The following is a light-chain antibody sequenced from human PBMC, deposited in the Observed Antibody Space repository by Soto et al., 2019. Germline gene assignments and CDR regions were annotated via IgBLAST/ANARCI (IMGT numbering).Light chain of an antibody. CDR1: QSLVHSDGNTY. CDR3: MQHTHWPHT. Sequence: DVVMTQSPLSLPVTLGQPASISCRSSQSLVHSDGNTYLEWFHQRPGQSPRRLIHRVSDRDSGVPDRFGGSGSGTEFTLKISRVEADDAGVYYCMQHTHWPHTFGQGTKLEIK. CDR2: RVS. J-gene: IGKJ2*01. V-gene: IGKV2-30*02.